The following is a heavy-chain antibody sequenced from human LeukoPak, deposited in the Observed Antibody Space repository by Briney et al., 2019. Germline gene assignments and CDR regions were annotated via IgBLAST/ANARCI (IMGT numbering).Heavy chain of an antibody. D-gene: IGHD3-10*01. CDR2: IKYDGSNK. V-gene: IGHV3-30*02. CDR3: ARKSPVLLWFGEPTDYHGMDF. Sequence: GGSLRLSCAASGFTFSSYGMHWVRQTPGKGLEWMAVIKYDGSNKYYADSVKGRFTISRDNSKNTLYLQMNSLSAEDTAVYYCARKSPVLLWFGEPTDYHGMDFWGQGTTVTVSS. J-gene: IGHJ6*02. CDR1: GFTFSSYG.